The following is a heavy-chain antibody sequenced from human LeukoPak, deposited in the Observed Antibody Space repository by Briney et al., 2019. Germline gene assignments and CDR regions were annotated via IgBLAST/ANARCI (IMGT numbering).Heavy chain of an antibody. CDR2: INWNGGSR. V-gene: IGHV3-20*04. J-gene: IGHJ6*03. CDR1: GFSFDDYG. D-gene: IGHD5-24*01. Sequence: GGSLRLSCAASGFSFDDYGMSWVRQAPGKGREWVSGINWNGGSRGYADSVKGRFTISRDNAKNSLYLQMNSLRAEDTALYYCARVSGGDGYNYGYYYYYMDVWGKGTTVTVSS. CDR3: ARVSGGDGYNYGYYYYYMDV.